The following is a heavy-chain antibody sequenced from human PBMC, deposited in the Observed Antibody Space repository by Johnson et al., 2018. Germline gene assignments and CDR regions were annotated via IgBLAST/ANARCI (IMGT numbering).Heavy chain of an antibody. Sequence: EVQLLESGGGLVQPGGSLRLSCAASGLTFSSNWIHWVRQAPGKGLVWVSRINGDGRSTSYADSVKGRFTISRENAKNTLYPQMNSLRAEDTAVYYCARDPHGIIGGPTPPHDAFDIWGQGTLVTVSS. V-gene: IGHV3-74*01. D-gene: IGHD2-15*01. J-gene: IGHJ3*02. CDR2: INGDGRST. CDR3: ARDPHGIIGGPTPPHDAFDI. CDR1: GLTFSSNW.